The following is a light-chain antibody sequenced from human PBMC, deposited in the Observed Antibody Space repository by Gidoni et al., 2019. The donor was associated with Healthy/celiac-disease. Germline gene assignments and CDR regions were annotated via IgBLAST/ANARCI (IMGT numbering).Light chain of an antibody. V-gene: IGKV3-20*01. CDR2: GAS. CDR3: QQYGSSPFT. J-gene: IGKJ3*01. Sequence: EIVLTQSPGTLSLSPGERATLPCRASQSVSSSYLAWYQQKPGQATRLLIYGASSRATGIPDRFSGSGSGTDVTLTISRLEPEDFAAYYCQQYGSSPFTFGPGTKVDIK. CDR1: QSVSSSY.